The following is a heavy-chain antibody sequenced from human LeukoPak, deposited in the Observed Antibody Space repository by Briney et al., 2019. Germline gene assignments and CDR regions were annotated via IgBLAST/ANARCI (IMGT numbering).Heavy chain of an antibody. CDR1: GFTFSSYW. CDR2: IKQDGSEK. Sequence: GGSLRLSCAASGFTFSSYWMSWVRQAPGKGLEWVANIKQDGSEKYYVDSVKGRFTISRDNAKKSLYLQMNSLRAEDTAVYYCARDRIVGATVPVTPFDYWGQGTLVTVSS. CDR3: ARDRIVGATVPVTPFDY. D-gene: IGHD1-26*01. J-gene: IGHJ4*02. V-gene: IGHV3-7*01.